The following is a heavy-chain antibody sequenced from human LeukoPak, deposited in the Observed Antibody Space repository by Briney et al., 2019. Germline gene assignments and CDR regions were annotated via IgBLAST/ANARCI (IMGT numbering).Heavy chain of an antibody. CDR1: GFTFSSYS. J-gene: IGHJ3*02. D-gene: IGHD6-19*01. V-gene: IGHV3-21*01. CDR3: ARFPAPAGAFDI. CDR2: ISSSSSYI. Sequence: PGRSLRLSCAASGFTFSSYSMNWVRQAPGKGLEWVSSISSSSSYIYYADSVKGRFTISRDNAKNSLYLQMNSLRAEDTAVYYCARFPAPAGAFDIWGQGTMVTVSS.